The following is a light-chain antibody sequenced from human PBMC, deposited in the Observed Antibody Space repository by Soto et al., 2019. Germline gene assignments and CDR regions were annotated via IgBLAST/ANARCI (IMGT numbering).Light chain of an antibody. CDR1: QSISNW. CDR2: KAS. V-gene: IGKV1-5*03. Sequence: IRMSQSASTLSASVGDRVTITCRASQSISNWLAWFQQKPGKAPKLLIYKASTLESGVPSRFRGSGSGTEFTLIISSLQPDDYATYYCQQYHSYWFGQGGMVDIK. CDR3: QQYHSYW. J-gene: IGKJ1*01.